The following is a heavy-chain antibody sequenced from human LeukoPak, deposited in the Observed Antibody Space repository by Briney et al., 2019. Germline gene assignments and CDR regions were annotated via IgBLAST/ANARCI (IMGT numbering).Heavy chain of an antibody. D-gene: IGHD6-19*01. CDR2: IKQDESEK. J-gene: IGHJ4*02. CDR1: GFKFSIYR. Sequence: GGSLRLSCATSGFKFSIYRMSWVRQAPGKGLEWVAKIKQDESEKYYVDSVKGRFTISKDNAKNSLYLQMNSLRDEDTAVYYCASNMYDSGWSRGRLDYWGQGIMVTVSS. CDR3: ASNMYDSGWSRGRLDY. V-gene: IGHV3-7*03.